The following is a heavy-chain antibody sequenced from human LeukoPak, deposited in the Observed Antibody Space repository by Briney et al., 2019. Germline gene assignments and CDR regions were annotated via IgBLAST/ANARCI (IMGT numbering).Heavy chain of an antibody. CDR3: ASSGAWYSSSRNFDY. CDR2: INAGNGNT. CDR1: GYTFTSYA. J-gene: IGHJ4*02. D-gene: IGHD6-6*01. V-gene: IGHV1-3*01. Sequence: ASVKVSCKASGYTFTSYAMHWVRQAPGQRLEWMGWINAGNGNTKYSQKFQGRVTITRDTSASTAYMELSSLRTEDTAVYYCASSGAWYSSSRNFDYWGQGTLVTVSS.